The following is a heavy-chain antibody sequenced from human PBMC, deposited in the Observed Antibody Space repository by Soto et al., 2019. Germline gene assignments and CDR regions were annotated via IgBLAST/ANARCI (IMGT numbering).Heavy chain of an antibody. J-gene: IGHJ4*02. V-gene: IGHV1-18*01. CDR1: GYTFNYST. CDR2: IDTYNADT. D-gene: IGHD3-9*01. Sequence: GASVKVSCKGSGYTFNYSTVNWARQSPGQGLEWMGWIDTYNADTNFAQKFQDRIILTTDRSTSTAYMELRSLRSDDTAVYFCATSYYGILTAFDSWGQGALVTVS. CDR3: ATSYYGILTAFDS.